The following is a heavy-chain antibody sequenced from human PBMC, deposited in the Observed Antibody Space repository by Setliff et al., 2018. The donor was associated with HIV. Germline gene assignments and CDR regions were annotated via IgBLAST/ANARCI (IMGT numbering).Heavy chain of an antibody. V-gene: IGHV4-4*08. J-gene: IGHJ6*03. CDR1: GGSISTYF. Sequence: SETLSLTCTVSGGSISTYFWTWIRQPPGKGLEWIGYIYTSGSTNYNPSLKSRVTISVDTSKNQFSLKLSSVTAADTAVYYCAREGLWFGDRGYFVDVWGKGTAVTVS. D-gene: IGHD3-10*01. CDR2: IYTSGST. CDR3: AREGLWFGDRGYFVDV.